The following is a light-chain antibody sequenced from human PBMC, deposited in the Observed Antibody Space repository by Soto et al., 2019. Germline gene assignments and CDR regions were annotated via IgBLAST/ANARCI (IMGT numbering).Light chain of an antibody. Sequence: DIQMTQSPSTLSASVGDRVTITCRASQNINSWLAWYQQKPGKAPKVLIYKASNLETAVPSRFSGSGSGTEFTLTISSLQPDDFATYYCQKYYLYWTFGQGTKVEIK. J-gene: IGKJ1*01. CDR3: QKYYLYWT. CDR2: KAS. CDR1: QNINSW. V-gene: IGKV1-5*03.